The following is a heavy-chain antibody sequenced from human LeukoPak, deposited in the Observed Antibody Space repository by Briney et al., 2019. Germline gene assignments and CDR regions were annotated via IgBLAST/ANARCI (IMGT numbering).Heavy chain of an antibody. CDR3: ARHGYYYYYMDV. V-gene: IGHV4-39*01. J-gene: IGHJ6*03. CDR2: IYYSGST. CDR1: GGSISSSSYY. Sequence: LETLSLTCTVSGGSISSSSYYWGWIRQPPGKGLEWIGSIYYSGSTYYNPSLKSRVTISVDTSKNQFSLKLSSVTAADTAVYYCARHGYYYYYMDVWGKGTTVTVSS.